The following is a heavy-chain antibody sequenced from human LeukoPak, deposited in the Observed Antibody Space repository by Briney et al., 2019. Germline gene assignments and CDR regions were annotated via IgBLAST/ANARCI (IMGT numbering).Heavy chain of an antibody. CDR2: ISGSGGST. D-gene: IGHD2-2*01. CDR1: GFTFSSYA. Sequence: GGSLRLSCAASGFTFSSYAMSWVRQAPGKGLEWVSAISGSGGSTYYADSVKGRFTISRDNSKNTLYLQMSSLRAEDTAVYYCAKDRDIVVVPAAHNWFDPWGQGTLVTVSS. CDR3: AKDRDIVVVPAAHNWFDP. J-gene: IGHJ5*02. V-gene: IGHV3-23*01.